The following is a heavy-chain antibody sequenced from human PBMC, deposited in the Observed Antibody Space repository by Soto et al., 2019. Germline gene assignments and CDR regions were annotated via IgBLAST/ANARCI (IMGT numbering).Heavy chain of an antibody. CDR1: GYSFTDCW. V-gene: IGHV5-51*01. Sequence: EVQLVQSGAEVKKPGESLKISCKASGYSFTDCWIGWVRQMPGKGLEWMGIIYPADSDTRYSPSFQGQVTISADKSISTAYLQWSSLKASDAAVYYCARAPAGRSVYFDNWGQGTLVTVSS. J-gene: IGHJ4*02. D-gene: IGHD6-19*01. CDR2: IYPADSDT. CDR3: ARAPAGRSVYFDN.